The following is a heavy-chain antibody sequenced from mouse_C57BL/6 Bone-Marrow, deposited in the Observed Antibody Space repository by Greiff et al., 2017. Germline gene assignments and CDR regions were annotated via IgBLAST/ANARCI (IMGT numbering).Heavy chain of an antibody. CDR2: IDPRSGNT. CDR1: GYTFTSYG. CDR3: ACEGGGYAMDY. D-gene: IGHD3-3*01. Sequence: QVQLQQSGAELARPGASVKLSCKASGYTFTSYGIRWVKQRTGQGLEWIGEIDPRSGNTYYNEKFKGKATLTADKSSSTAYMERRSLTADDSAVCFSACEGGGYAMDYWGQGTSVTVSS. J-gene: IGHJ4*01. V-gene: IGHV1-81*01.